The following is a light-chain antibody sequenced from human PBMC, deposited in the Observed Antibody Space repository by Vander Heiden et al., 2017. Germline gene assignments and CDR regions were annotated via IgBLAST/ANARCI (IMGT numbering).Light chain of an antibody. CDR1: SSDVGGYIY. CDR2: DVS. CDR3: SSYTSSSSYV. J-gene: IGLJ1*01. V-gene: IGLV2-14*03. Sequence: QSALTQPASVSGSPGPSVTISCTGTSSDVGGYIYVSWYQQHPGKVPKLMIYDVSYRPAGVSTRFSGSKSGNTASLTISGLQDEDEADYYCSSYTSSSSYVFGTGTKVTVL.